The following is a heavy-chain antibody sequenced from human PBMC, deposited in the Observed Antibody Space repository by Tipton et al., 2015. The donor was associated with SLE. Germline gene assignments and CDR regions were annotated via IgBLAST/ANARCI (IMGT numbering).Heavy chain of an antibody. J-gene: IGHJ3*02. D-gene: IGHD3-10*01. CDR2: LYPGDSDT. CDR1: GYSFTSYW. V-gene: IGHV5-51*01. Sequence: QLVQSGAEVKKPGESLKISCKGSGYSFTSYWIGWVRQMPGKGLEWMGILYPGDSDTRYSPSFQGQVTISADKSISTAYLQWSSLKASDTAIYYCARPGRFLWFGEDDAFDIWGQGTMVTVSS. CDR3: ARPGRFLWFGEDDAFDI.